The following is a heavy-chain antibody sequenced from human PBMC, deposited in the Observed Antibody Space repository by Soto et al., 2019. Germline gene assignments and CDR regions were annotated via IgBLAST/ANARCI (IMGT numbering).Heavy chain of an antibody. CDR2: ISGSGGST. CDR1: GFTFSSYA. Sequence: GGSLRLSCAASGFTFSSYAMSWVRQAPGKGLEWVSAISGSGGSTYYADSVKGRFTISRDNSKNTLYLQMNSLRAEDTAVYYCAKVPRYYDSSGSFDYWGQGTLVTVSS. J-gene: IGHJ4*02. D-gene: IGHD3-22*01. V-gene: IGHV3-23*01. CDR3: AKVPRYYDSSGSFDY.